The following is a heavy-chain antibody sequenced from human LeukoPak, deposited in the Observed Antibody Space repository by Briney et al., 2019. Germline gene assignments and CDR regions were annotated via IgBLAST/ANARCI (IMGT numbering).Heavy chain of an antibody. Sequence: PSETLSLTCAVYGGSFSGYCWSWIRQPPGKGLEWIGEINHSGSTNYNPSLKSRVTISVDTSKNQFSLKLSSVTAADTAVYYCARRGAYDFWSGYSSLDAFDIWGQGTMVTVSS. J-gene: IGHJ3*02. CDR1: GGSFSGYC. V-gene: IGHV4-34*01. CDR2: INHSGST. CDR3: ARRGAYDFWSGYSSLDAFDI. D-gene: IGHD3-3*01.